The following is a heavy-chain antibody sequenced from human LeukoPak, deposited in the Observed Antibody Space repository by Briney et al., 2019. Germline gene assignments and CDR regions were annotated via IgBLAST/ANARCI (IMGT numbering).Heavy chain of an antibody. J-gene: IGHJ6*03. CDR3: ARDLPSLGYMDV. CDR1: GYTFTSYG. V-gene: IGHV1-69*13. CDR2: IIPIFGTA. Sequence: GASVKVSCKASGYTFTSYGISWVRQAPGQGLEWMGGIIPIFGTANYAQKFQGRVTITADESTSTAYMELSSLRSEDTAVYYCARDLPSLGYMDVWGKGTTVTVSS.